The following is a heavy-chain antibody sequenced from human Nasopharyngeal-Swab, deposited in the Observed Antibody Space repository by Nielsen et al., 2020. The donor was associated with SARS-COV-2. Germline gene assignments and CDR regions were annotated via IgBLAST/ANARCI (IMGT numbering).Heavy chain of an antibody. Sequence: GESLKISCAASGFTFSSYWMSWVRQAPGKGLEWVANIKQDGSEKYYVDSVKGRFTISRDNAKNSLYLQMNSLRAEDTAVYYCAREALLLWFGAALDYWGQGTLVTVSS. V-gene: IGHV3-7*04. CDR3: AREALLLWFGAALDY. CDR2: IKQDGSEK. D-gene: IGHD3-10*01. CDR1: GFTFSSYW. J-gene: IGHJ4*02.